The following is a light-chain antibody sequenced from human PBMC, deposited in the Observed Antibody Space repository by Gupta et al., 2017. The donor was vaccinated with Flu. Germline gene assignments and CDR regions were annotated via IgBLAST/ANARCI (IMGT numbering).Light chain of an antibody. V-gene: IGLV2-11*01. CDR3: YSSEGSYNIYV. CDR1: SSDVGGYNY. Sequence: QSALTQPRSVSRPPGQSVTISCTGTSSDVGGYNYVSWYQQHAGKAPKLMIYEVSKRPSGVPDRFSGSKSGTAASLTITGLQAEDEADYYCYSSEGSYNIYVFGTGTKVTVL. CDR2: EVS. J-gene: IGLJ1*01.